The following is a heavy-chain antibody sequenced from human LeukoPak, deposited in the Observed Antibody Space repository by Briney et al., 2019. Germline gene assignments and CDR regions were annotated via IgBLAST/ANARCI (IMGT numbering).Heavy chain of an antibody. J-gene: IGHJ4*02. CDR1: GGSISSSSYY. D-gene: IGHD5-24*01. CDR3: ASRSRDGYVDY. Sequence: ASETLSLTCTVSGGSISSSSYYWGWIRQPPGKGLEWIGSIYYSGSTYYNPSLKSRVTISVDTSKNQFSLKLSSVTAADTAVYYCASRSRDGYVDYWGQGTLVTVSS. V-gene: IGHV4-39*07. CDR2: IYYSGST.